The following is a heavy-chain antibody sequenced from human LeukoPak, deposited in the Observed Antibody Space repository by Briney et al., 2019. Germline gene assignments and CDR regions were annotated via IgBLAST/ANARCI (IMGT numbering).Heavy chain of an antibody. CDR2: ISYDGSNK. CDR1: GFTFSSYG. Sequence: GGSLRLSCAASGFTFSSYGMHWVRQAPGKGLEWVAVISYDGSNKYYADSVKGRFTISRDNSKNTLYLQMNSLRAEDTAVYYCAKVGLLYYFDYWGQGTLVTVSS. CDR3: AKVGLLYYFDY. J-gene: IGHJ4*02. D-gene: IGHD3-16*01. V-gene: IGHV3-30*18.